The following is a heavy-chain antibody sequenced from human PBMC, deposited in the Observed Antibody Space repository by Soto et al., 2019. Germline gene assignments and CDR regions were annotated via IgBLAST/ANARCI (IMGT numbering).Heavy chain of an antibody. CDR2: IYTGGGT. CDR3: VDGTWAY. V-gene: IGHV3-53*01. CDR1: GFTVSSKY. D-gene: IGHD7-27*01. Sequence: EVQLVESGGGLIQPGGSLRLSCVVSGFTVSSKYMSWVRQAPGKGLEWVSVIYTGGGTKYADSVKGRFTIFRDNSKNTLYLQMNSLRAEDTAVYYCVDGTWAYWGQGTLVTVSS. J-gene: IGHJ4*02.